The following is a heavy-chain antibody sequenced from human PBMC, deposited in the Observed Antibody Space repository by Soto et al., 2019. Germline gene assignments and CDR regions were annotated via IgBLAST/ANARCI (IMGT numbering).Heavy chain of an antibody. D-gene: IGHD2-15*01. V-gene: IGHV4-38-2*01. CDR3: ARVAGSCYFDY. CDR2: IYHSGST. J-gene: IGHJ4*02. Sequence: PSETLSLTCAVSGYSISSGYYWGWIRQPPGKGLEWIGSIYHSGSTYYNPSLKSRVTISVDTSKNQFSLKLSSVTAADTAVYYCARVAGSCYFDYCGQRTLVPVS. CDR1: GYSISSGYY.